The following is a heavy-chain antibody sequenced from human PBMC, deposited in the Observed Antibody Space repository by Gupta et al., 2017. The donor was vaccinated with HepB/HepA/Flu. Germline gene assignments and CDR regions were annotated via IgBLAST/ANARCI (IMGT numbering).Heavy chain of an antibody. J-gene: IGHJ4*02. CDR1: GFIFSSYA. Sequence: EVQLLESGGGLLQPGESLRLSCAASGFIFSSYAMTWVRQAPGKGLEWVSSISGRGGGKYYADSVKGRFTISRDNSKNTLYLQMNSLRGEDTAVYYGAKDQWGSSPYFFNSWGQGTLVTVSS. V-gene: IGHV3-23*01. D-gene: IGHD7-27*01. CDR2: ISGRGGGK. CDR3: AKDQWGSSPYFFNS.